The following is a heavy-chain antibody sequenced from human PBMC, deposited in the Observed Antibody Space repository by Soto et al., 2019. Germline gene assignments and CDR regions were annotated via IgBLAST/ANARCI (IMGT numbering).Heavy chain of an antibody. D-gene: IGHD5-12*01. V-gene: IGHV3-30*18. CDR3: AKEPAYGGYDY. CDR1: GFTFSSYG. Sequence: GGSLRLSCAASGFTFSSYGMHWVRQAPGKGLEWVAVISYDGSNKYYADSVKGRFTISRDNSKNTLYLQMNSLRAEDTAVYYCAKEPAYGGYDYWGQGTLVTVSS. J-gene: IGHJ4*02. CDR2: ISYDGSNK.